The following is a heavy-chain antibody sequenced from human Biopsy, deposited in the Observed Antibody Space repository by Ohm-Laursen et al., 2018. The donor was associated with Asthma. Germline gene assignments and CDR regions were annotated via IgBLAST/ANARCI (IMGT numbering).Heavy chain of an antibody. CDR3: ARDAWELQKPYAYYFDY. J-gene: IGHJ4*02. D-gene: IGHD1-26*01. CDR2: IWYDGSNK. Sequence: SLRLSCAAFGFSFNSYGMHWVRQAPGKGLEWVAVIWYDGSNKYYADSVKGRFAISRDNSKNTLYLQMNSLRAEDTAAYYCARDAWELQKPYAYYFDYWGQGTLVTVSS. CDR1: GFSFNSYG. V-gene: IGHV3-33*08.